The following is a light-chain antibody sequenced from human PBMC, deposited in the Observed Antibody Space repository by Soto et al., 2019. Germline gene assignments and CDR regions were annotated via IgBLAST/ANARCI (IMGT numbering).Light chain of an antibody. V-gene: IGKV3-20*01. J-gene: IGKJ1*01. CDR2: GAS. Sequence: EIVLTQSPGTLSLSPGERATLSCRASQSVASAYLAWYHHKPGQPPRLLIYGASSRATGITDRISGSGSGTDFTLTISRLEAEDFGVYYCQQYGSSRWAFGQGTKVEAK. CDR1: QSVASAY. CDR3: QQYGSSRWA.